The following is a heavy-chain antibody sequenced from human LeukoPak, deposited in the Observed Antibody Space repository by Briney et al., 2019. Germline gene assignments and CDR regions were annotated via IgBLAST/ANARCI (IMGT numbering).Heavy chain of an antibody. CDR2: IIPILGIP. V-gene: IGHV1-69*04. CDR3: ATEAIVVVTARDYWYFDL. CDR1: GGTFSSYA. J-gene: IGHJ2*01. D-gene: IGHD2-21*02. Sequence: SVKVSCKAPGGTFSSYAISWVRQAPGQGLEWMGRIIPILGIPNYAQKFQGRVTITADKSTTTAYMELSSLRSEDTAVYYCATEAIVVVTARDYWYFDLWGRGTLVTVSS.